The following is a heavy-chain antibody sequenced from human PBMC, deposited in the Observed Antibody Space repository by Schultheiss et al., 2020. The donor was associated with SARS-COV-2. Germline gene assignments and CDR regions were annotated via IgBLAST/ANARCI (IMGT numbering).Heavy chain of an antibody. CDR2: ISGSGGST. D-gene: IGHD3-22*01. CDR3: ARDSLDYYDSTEAFDI. J-gene: IGHJ3*02. V-gene: IGHV3-23*01. CDR1: GFTFSSFW. Sequence: GESLKISCVASGFTFSSFWMSWYRHVPGRGLEWVSAISGSGGSTYYADSVKGRFTISRDNSKNTLYLQMNSLRAEDTAVYYCARDSLDYYDSTEAFDIWGQGTMVTVSS.